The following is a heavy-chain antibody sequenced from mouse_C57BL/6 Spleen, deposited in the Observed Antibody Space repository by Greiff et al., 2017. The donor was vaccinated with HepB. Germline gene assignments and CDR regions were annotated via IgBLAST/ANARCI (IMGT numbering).Heavy chain of an antibody. CDR2: IHPNSGST. D-gene: IGHD3-1*01. CDR3: ARVRGSWFAY. J-gene: IGHJ3*01. CDR1: GYTFTSYW. Sequence: QVQLQQPGAELVKPGASVKLSCKASGYTFTSYWMHWVKQRPGQGLEWIGMIHPNSGSTNYNEKFKSKATLTVDTSSSTAYMQLSSLTSEDSAVYYCARVRGSWFAYWGQGTLVTVSA. V-gene: IGHV1-64*01.